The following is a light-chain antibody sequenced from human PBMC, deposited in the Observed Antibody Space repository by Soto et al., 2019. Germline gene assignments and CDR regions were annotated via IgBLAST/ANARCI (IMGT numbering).Light chain of an antibody. V-gene: IGKV1-39*01. CDR2: AAS. CDR1: QSINNY. Sequence: DIQMPQSPSSLSASVGDRVPITCRASQSINNYLSWYQQKSGKAPDRLIFAASTLASGVPSRFSGSGSGTNFTLTISSLQPEDFATYSCQQSYSTTWTVGQGTKVDIK. CDR3: QQSYSTTWT. J-gene: IGKJ1*01.